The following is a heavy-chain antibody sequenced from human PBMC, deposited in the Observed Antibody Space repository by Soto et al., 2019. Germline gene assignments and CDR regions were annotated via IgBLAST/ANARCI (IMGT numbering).Heavy chain of an antibody. CDR3: VTDLNWQGH. CDR2: IKYDGSEE. V-gene: IGHV3-7*01. J-gene: IGHJ4*02. CDR1: GFSFSSVW. Sequence: GGSRRLSCVVSGFSFSSVWMTWVRQAPGKGLECVANIKYDGSEEYYVDSVKGRFTISRDNAKNSLYLQMNSLRDEDSAVYYCVTDLNWQGHWGQGT.